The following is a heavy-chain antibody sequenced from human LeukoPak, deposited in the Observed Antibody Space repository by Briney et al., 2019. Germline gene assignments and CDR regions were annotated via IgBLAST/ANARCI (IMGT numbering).Heavy chain of an antibody. J-gene: IGHJ4*02. V-gene: IGHV6-1*01. D-gene: IGHD6-13*01. Sequence: SQTLSLTCVISGDSLSSSGDAWNWIRQSPSGRLEWLGRTYQRSKWSSDYALSVRSRITVDPDTSKNQFSLQLYSVTPEDTAAYYCARGRASAFDYWDQGTLVTVSS. CDR1: GDSLSSSGDA. CDR3: ARGRASAFDY. CDR2: TYQRSKWSS.